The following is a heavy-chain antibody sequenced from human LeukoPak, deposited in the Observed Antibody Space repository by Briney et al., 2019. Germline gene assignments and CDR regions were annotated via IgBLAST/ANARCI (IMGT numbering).Heavy chain of an antibody. CDR2: ITSAGNT. J-gene: IGHJ4*02. Sequence: PGGSLRLSCAASGFTFSSFVLNWVRQAPGKGLEWVSAITSAGNTYYADSVKGRFTISRGSSKNTLYLQMNSLRSEDTAVYYCAKGGGPYHLPTDYWGQGTLVTVSS. D-gene: IGHD2-2*01. CDR1: GFTFSSFV. CDR3: AKGGGPYHLPTDY. V-gene: IGHV3-23*01.